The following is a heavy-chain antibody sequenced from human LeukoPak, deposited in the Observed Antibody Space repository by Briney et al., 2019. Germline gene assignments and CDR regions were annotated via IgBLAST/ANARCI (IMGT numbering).Heavy chain of an antibody. J-gene: IGHJ4*02. V-gene: IGHV3-30*12. CDR3: ARRFDY. CDR2: IQYDGSNQ. Sequence: PGGSLRLSCAASPFTFSSYGMHWVRQAPGKGLEWVAYIQYDGSNQQYADSVKGRFTISRDDAKNSLYLQMDSLRAEDTAVYYCARRFDYWGQGTLVTVSS. CDR1: PFTFSSYG.